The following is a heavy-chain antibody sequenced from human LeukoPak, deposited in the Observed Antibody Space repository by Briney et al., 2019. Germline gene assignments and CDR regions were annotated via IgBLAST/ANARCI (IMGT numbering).Heavy chain of an antibody. V-gene: IGHV4-39*01. J-gene: IGHJ4*02. Sequence: PSETLSLTCTVSGGSISSSSFYWGWIRQPPGKGLESLGSFYYSGSTYSNPSLKSRVTISVDTSKNQFSLKLSSVTAADTAVYYCARHLYSSSRNPTFDYWGQGTLVTVSS. CDR3: ARHLYSSSRNPTFDY. D-gene: IGHD6-13*01. CDR2: FYYSGST. CDR1: GGSISSSSFY.